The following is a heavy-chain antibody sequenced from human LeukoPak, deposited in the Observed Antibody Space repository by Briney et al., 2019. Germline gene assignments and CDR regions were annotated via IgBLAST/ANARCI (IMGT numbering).Heavy chain of an antibody. Sequence: PSETPSLTCTVSGGSISSYYWSWIRQPPGKGLEWIGYIYYSGSTNYNPSLKSRVTISVDTSKNQFSLKLSSVTAADTAVYYCARAYDSSGRGFDYWGQGTLVTVSS. CDR2: IYYSGST. CDR1: GGSISSYY. D-gene: IGHD3-22*01. V-gene: IGHV4-59*01. J-gene: IGHJ4*02. CDR3: ARAYDSSGRGFDY.